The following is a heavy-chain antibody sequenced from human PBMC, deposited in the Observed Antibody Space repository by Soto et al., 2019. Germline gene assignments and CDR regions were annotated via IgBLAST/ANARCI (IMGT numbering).Heavy chain of an antibody. D-gene: IGHD1-26*01. CDR3: ARGQQYSGRIFDY. J-gene: IGHJ4*01. Sequence: SQTLSLTCAITGDSVSSNSAGWSWVRQSPSRGLEWLGRTYYRSKWYYEYAVSVRGRITINPDTSNNQCSLQRNSVTAEDTVVYFCARGQQYSGRIFDYWGQGTLVTVSS. CDR2: TYYRSKWYY. V-gene: IGHV6-1*01. CDR1: GDSVSSNSAG.